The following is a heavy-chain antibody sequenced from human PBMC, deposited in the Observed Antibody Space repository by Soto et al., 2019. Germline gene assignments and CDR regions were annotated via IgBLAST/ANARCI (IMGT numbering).Heavy chain of an antibody. CDR3: ASCSSTRCYRWVSFDI. CDR2: IYYSGST. V-gene: IGHV4-31*03. CDR1: GGSISSGGYY. Sequence: SETLSLTCTVSGGSISSGGYYWSWIRQHPGKGLEWIGYIYYSGSTYYNPSLKSRVTISVDTSKNQFSLKLSSVTAADTAVYYCASCSSTRCYRWVSFDIWGQGTMVTVSS. J-gene: IGHJ3*02. D-gene: IGHD2-2*02.